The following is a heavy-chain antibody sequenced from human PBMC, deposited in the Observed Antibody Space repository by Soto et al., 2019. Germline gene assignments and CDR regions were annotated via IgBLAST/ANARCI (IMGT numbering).Heavy chain of an antibody. D-gene: IGHD3-10*01. V-gene: IGHV3-23*01. CDR2: FRGTGDGT. J-gene: IGHJ3*02. Sequence: EVQLLESGGGLVQPGGSLRLSCAASGFTFSSYAMSWVRQAPGEGLEWVPTFRGTGDGTYYADSVRGRFTVSRANSKNTLYLQMNGLSGGDTAVYYCAKGPDPGAFDIWGQGTMVTVSS. CDR3: AKGPDPGAFDI. CDR1: GFTFSSYA.